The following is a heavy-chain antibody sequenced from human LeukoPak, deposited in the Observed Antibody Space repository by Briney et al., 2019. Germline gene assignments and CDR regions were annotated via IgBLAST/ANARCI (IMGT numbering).Heavy chain of an antibody. Sequence: PSETLSLTCTVSGGSISSGDYYWSWIRQPPGKGLEWIGYIYYSGSTYYNPSLKSRVTISVDTSKNQFSLKLSSVTAADTAVYYCARDRGSPGEGFDYWGQGTLVTVSS. D-gene: IGHD1-26*01. J-gene: IGHJ4*02. CDR3: ARDRGSPGEGFDY. V-gene: IGHV4-30-4*01. CDR1: GGSISSGDYY. CDR2: IYYSGST.